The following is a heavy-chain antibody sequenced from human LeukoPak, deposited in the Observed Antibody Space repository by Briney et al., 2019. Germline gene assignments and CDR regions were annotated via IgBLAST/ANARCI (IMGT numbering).Heavy chain of an antibody. CDR3: ARSSEWLTSNFDY. J-gene: IGHJ4*02. Sequence: PSETLSLTCTVSGGSISNYDWSWIRQPPGKGLEWIGYTYNSGSTNYNPSLKSRVTISVDTSKNQFSLKLSSVTAADTAVYYCARSSEWLTSNFDYWGQGTLVTVSS. D-gene: IGHD3-3*01. CDR2: TYNSGST. V-gene: IGHV4-59*01. CDR1: GGSISNYD.